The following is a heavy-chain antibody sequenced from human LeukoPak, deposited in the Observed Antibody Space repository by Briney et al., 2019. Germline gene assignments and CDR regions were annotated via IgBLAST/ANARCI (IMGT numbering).Heavy chain of an antibody. CDR2: IWYDGSNR. CDR3: AREYKILPNYESRGSRVFDY. Sequence: GGSLRLSCAASGFTFSIYGIHWVRQAPGKGLEWVAVIWYDGSNRYYADSVKGRFTISRDNSKNTLYLQMNSLRAEDTAVYYCAREYKILPNYESRGSRVFDYWGQGTLVTVSS. J-gene: IGHJ4*02. CDR1: GFTFSIYG. V-gene: IGHV3-33*01. D-gene: IGHD6-25*01.